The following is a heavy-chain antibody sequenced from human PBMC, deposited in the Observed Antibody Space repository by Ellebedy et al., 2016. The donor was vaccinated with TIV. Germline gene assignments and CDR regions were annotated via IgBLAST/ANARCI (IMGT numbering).Heavy chain of an antibody. CDR1: GYSFTSYW. CDR3: ARLSGWYSEIDY. V-gene: IGHV5-51*01. Sequence: PGGSLRLSCKGSGYSFTSYWIGWVRQMHGKGLEWMGIIYPGDSDTRYSPSFQGQVTISADKSISTAYLQWSSLKASDTAMYYCARLSGWYSEIDYWGQGTLVTVSS. J-gene: IGHJ4*02. D-gene: IGHD6-19*01. CDR2: IYPGDSDT.